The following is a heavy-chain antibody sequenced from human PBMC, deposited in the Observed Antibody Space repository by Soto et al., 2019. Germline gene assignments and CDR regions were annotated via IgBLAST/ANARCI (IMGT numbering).Heavy chain of an antibody. CDR3: ARGKGMEENYYYYGMDV. J-gene: IGHJ6*02. D-gene: IGHD1-1*01. Sequence: ASVKVSCKASGYSFSTHSMHWVRQAPGQGLEWMGWINGGNGNTKYSQKFRDRVTITRDASASTGYMELSSLRSEDTAVYYCARGKGMEENYYYYGMDVRGQGTTVTVSS. CDR1: GYSFSTHS. CDR2: INGGNGNT. V-gene: IGHV1-3*01.